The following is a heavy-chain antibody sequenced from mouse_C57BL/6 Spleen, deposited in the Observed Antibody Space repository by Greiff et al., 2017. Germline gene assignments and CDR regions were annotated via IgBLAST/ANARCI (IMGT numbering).Heavy chain of an antibody. D-gene: IGHD1-1*01. Sequence: VQLQQPGAELVMPGASVKLSCKASGYTFTSYWMHWVKQRPGQGLEWIGEIDPSDSYTKYNQKLKGKSTLTVDKSSSTDYMQLSILTSEDSAVYYCAAITTVVGNFAYWGQGTTLTVSS. J-gene: IGHJ2*01. CDR1: GYTFTSYW. CDR3: AAITTVVGNFAY. V-gene: IGHV1-69*01. CDR2: IDPSDSYT.